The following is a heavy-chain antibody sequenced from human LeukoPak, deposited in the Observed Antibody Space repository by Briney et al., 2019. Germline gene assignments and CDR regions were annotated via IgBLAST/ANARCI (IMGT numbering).Heavy chain of an antibody. CDR3: ARGQWLVRGVYFDY. V-gene: IGHV3-11*04. J-gene: IGHJ4*02. CDR2: ISSSGSTK. D-gene: IGHD6-19*01. Sequence: LSLTCAVYGGSFSGYYWSWIRQPPGKGLEWVSYISSSGSTKYYADSVKGRFTFSRDNARNSLYLQMNSLRAEDTAVYYCARGQWLVRGVYFDYWGQGTLVTVPS. CDR1: GGSFSGYY.